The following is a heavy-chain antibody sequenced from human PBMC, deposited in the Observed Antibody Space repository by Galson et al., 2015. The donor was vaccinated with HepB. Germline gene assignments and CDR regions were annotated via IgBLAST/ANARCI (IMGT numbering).Heavy chain of an antibody. J-gene: IGHJ4*02. V-gene: IGHV3-64*01. CDR1: GFTFRNYA. CDR2: IGGDGGSP. D-gene: IGHD7-27*01. Sequence: SLRLSCAASGFTFRNYAMYWVRQAPGKGLECVAGIGGDGGSPYYANSLKGRFTISRDSSKNTLNLQMGRLRAEDTAVYYCARVTNWGLFDYWGQGTLVTVSS. CDR3: ARVTNWGLFDY.